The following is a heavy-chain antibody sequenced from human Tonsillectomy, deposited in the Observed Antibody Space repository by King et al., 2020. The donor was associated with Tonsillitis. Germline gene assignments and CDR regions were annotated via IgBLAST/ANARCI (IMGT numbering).Heavy chain of an antibody. J-gene: IGHJ4*02. CDR1: GFTFSSYS. D-gene: IGHD6-19*01. Sequence: VQLVESGGSLVNPGGSLRLSCSASGFTFSSYSMNWVRQAPGKGLEGVSSISSSSSYIYYADSVKGRFTISRDNAKNSLYLQMNSLRAEDTAVYYCSRANSGWIDYWGQGTLVTVSS. CDR2: ISSSSSYI. CDR3: SRANSGWIDY. V-gene: IGHV3-21*01.